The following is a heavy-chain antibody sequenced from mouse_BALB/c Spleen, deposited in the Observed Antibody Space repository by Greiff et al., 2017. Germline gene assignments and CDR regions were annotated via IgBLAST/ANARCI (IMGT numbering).Heavy chain of an antibody. D-gene: IGHD2-1*01. CDR3: ARRNGNYYYGAMDY. CDR2: ISSGGST. Sequence: EVQLVESGGGLVKPGGSLKLSCAASGFTFSSYAMSWVRQTPEKRLEWVASISSGGSTYYPDSVKGRFTIYRDNARNILYLQMSSLRSEDTAMYYCARRNGNYYYGAMDYWGQGTSVTVSS. J-gene: IGHJ4*01. CDR1: GFTFSSYA. V-gene: IGHV5-6-5*01.